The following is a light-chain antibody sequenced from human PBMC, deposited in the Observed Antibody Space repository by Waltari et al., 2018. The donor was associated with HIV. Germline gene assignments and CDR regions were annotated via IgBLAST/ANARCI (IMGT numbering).Light chain of an antibody. J-gene: IGLJ3*02. Sequence: QSVLTQPPSASGTPGQRVTISCSGSGSKIGSPNVYWYQKFPGTAPKLLIFRNDRRPSGVSDRCSGSKAGPSASLVISGVRSEDEADYYCAAWDDSLSGPVVFGGGTKLTVL. CDR2: RND. CDR1: GSKIGSPN. CDR3: AAWDDSLSGPVV. V-gene: IGLV1-47*01.